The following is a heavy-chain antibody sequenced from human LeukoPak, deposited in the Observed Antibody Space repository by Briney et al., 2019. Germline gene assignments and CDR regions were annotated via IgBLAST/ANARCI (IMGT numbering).Heavy chain of an antibody. CDR2: ISSNTRVI. CDR1: GLTFSNNW. CDR3: ARDFLEDTQ. Sequence: GGSLRLSCAASGLTFSNNWMCWVRQAPGKGLEWVSYISSNTRVIHYADSVKGRFAISRDNAKNSLYLQMNSLRDEDTAVYYCARDFLEDTQWGQGTLVTVSS. V-gene: IGHV3-48*02. J-gene: IGHJ4*02. D-gene: IGHD2-15*01.